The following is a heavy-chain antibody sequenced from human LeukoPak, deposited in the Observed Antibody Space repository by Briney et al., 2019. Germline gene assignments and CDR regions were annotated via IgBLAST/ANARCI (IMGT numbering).Heavy chain of an antibody. V-gene: IGHV4-39*01. CDR2: IYYSGST. CDR1: GGSISSSSYY. CDR3: ARHPRNQFRPGIAAADRPFDP. D-gene: IGHD6-13*01. J-gene: IGHJ5*02. Sequence: PSETLSLTCTVSGGSISSSSYYWGWIRQPPGKGLEWIGSIYYSGSTYYNPSLKSRVTISVDTSKNQFSLKLSSVTAADTAVYYCARHPRNQFRPGIAAADRPFDPWGQGTLVTVSS.